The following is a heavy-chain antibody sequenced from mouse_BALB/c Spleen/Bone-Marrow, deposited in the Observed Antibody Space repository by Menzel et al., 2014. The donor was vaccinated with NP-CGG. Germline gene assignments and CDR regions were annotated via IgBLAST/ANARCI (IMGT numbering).Heavy chain of an antibody. CDR2: INPNNGGT. D-gene: IGHD1-2*01. CDR3: TRLSLLRGYFDY. V-gene: IGHV1S81*02. CDR1: GYTFTSHY. Sequence: VQLQQSGAELVKPGTSVKLSCNASGYTFTSHYIYWVKQRPGQGLKWVGEINPNNGGTNFNEKFKSKATLTVDKSSSTAYMQLSSLTSEDSAVYYCTRLSLLRGYFDYWGQGTTLTVSS. J-gene: IGHJ2*01.